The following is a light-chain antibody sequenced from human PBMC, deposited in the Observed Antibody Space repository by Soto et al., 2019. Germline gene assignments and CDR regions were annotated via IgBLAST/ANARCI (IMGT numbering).Light chain of an antibody. V-gene: IGKV3-15*01. CDR3: QQYDNWPFT. Sequence: EIVMTQSPATLSVSPGERATLSCRASQSVSSNLAWYQQKPGQAPRLLIYGASTRATGVPARFSGSGSGTEFTLTISSLQSEDFVVYCCQQYDNWPFTFGPGTKVDIK. CDR2: GAS. CDR1: QSVSSN. J-gene: IGKJ3*01.